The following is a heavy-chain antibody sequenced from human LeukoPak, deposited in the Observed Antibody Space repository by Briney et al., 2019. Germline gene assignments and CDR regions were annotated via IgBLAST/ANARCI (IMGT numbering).Heavy chain of an antibody. V-gene: IGHV3-30*04. CDR2: ISYDGSNK. CDR1: GFTFSSYA. Sequence: GRPLRLSCAASGFTFSSYAMHWVRQAPGKGLEWVAVISYDGSNKYYADSVKGRFTIPRDNSKNTLYLQMNSLRAEDTAVYYCARDPPVVTEYYFDYWGQGTLVTFSS. J-gene: IGHJ4*02. D-gene: IGHD4-23*01. CDR3: ARDPPVVTEYYFDY.